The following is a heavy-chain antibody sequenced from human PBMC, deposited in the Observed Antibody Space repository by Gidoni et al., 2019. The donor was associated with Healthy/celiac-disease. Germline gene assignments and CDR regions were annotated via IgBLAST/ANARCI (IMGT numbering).Heavy chain of an antibody. CDR3: ARDPYYYGSGSYGESDAFDI. CDR1: GGTFSSYA. V-gene: IGHV1-69*01. D-gene: IGHD3-10*01. J-gene: IGHJ3*02. CDR2: IIPIFGTA. Sequence: QVQLVQSGAEVKKPGSPVKVSCKASGGTFSSYAISWVRQAPGQGLEWMGGIIPIFGTANYAQKFQGRVTLTADESTSTAYMELSSLRSEDTAVYYCARDPYYYGSGSYGESDAFDIWGQGTMVTVSS.